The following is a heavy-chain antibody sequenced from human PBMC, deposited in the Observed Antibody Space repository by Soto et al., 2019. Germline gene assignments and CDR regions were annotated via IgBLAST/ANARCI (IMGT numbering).Heavy chain of an antibody. J-gene: IGHJ4*02. CDR2: IYYSGST. CDR1: GGSISSSSYY. CDR3: ARRVVGATYYFDY. Sequence: TSETLSLTCTVSGGSISSSSYYWGWIRQPPGKGLEWIGSIYYSGSTYYNPSLKSRVTISVDTSKNQFSLKLSSVTAADTAVYYCARRVVGATYYFDYWGQGTLVTVSS. V-gene: IGHV4-39*01. D-gene: IGHD1-26*01.